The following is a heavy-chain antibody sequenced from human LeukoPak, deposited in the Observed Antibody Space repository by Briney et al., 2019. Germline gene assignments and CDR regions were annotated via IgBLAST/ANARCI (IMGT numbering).Heavy chain of an antibody. J-gene: IGHJ5*02. CDR1: GYTFTSYG. Sequence: ASVKVSCKASGYTFTSYGISWVRQAPGQGLEGMGWISAYNGNTNHAQKLQGRVTMTTDTSTSTAYMELRSLRSDDTAVYYCARVRELLREAASYNWFDPWGQGPLVPVSS. D-gene: IGHD1-26*01. CDR2: ISAYNGNT. CDR3: ARVRELLREAASYNWFDP. V-gene: IGHV1-18*01.